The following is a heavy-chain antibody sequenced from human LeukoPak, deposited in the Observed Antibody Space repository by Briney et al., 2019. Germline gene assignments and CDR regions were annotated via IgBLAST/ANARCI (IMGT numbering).Heavy chain of an antibody. D-gene: IGHD6-19*01. CDR3: AKYNSGQFDY. J-gene: IGHJ4*02. CDR1: GGSISSGDYY. V-gene: IGHV4-30-4*08. Sequence: SETLSLTCTVSGGSISSGDYYWSWIRQPPRKGLEWIGYIYYSGSTYYNPSLKSRVTISVDTSKNQFSLKLSSVTAADTAIYYCAKYNSGQFDYWGQGTLVSVSS. CDR2: IYYSGST.